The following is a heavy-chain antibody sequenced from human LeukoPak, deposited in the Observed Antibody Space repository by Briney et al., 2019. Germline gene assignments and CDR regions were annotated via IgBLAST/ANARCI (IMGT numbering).Heavy chain of an antibody. CDR2: ISSSSSYI. Sequence: PGGSLRLSCAASGFTLSSYTMNWVRQAPGKGLEWVSSISSSSSYIYYADSVKGRFTISRDNAKNSLYLQMNSLRAEDTAVYYCARDQNYGDYNYYSDYWGQGTLVTVSS. CDR1: GFTLSSYT. V-gene: IGHV3-21*01. J-gene: IGHJ4*02. CDR3: ARDQNYGDYNYYSDY. D-gene: IGHD4-17*01.